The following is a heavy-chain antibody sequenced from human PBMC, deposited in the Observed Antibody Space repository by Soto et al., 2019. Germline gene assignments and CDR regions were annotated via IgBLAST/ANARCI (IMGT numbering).Heavy chain of an antibody. J-gene: IGHJ5*02. CDR3: ARNEGPPNSYYFWRGYYVPWFDP. CDR2: IYSGGST. V-gene: IGHV3-53*01. Sequence: GGSLRPSCAASGFTVSSNYMIWVRQAPGKGLEWVSVIYSGGSTYYADSVKGRFTISRDNSKNTLYLQMNSLRAEDTAVYYCARNEGPPNSYYFWRGYYVPWFDPWGQGTLVTVSS. CDR1: GFTVSSNY. D-gene: IGHD3-3*01.